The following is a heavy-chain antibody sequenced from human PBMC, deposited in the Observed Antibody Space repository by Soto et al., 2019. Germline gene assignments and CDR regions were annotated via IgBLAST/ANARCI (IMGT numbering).Heavy chain of an antibody. J-gene: IGHJ6*02. D-gene: IGHD5-12*01. V-gene: IGHV3-73*01. CDR1: GFTFSGSA. CDR2: IRSKANSYAT. CDR3: TRGYSGYDYYYYYGMDV. Sequence: VGSLRLSCAASGFTFSGSAMHWVRQACGKGLEWVGRIRSKANSYATAYAASVKGGFTISRDDSKNTAYLQMNSLKTEDTAVYYCTRGYSGYDYYYYYGMDVWGQGTTVTVSS.